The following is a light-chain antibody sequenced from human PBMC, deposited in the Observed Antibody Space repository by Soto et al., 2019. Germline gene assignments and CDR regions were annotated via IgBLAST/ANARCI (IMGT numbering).Light chain of an antibody. CDR3: QSYDPTLRTSL. CDR2: SNN. V-gene: IGLV1-40*01. J-gene: IGLJ2*01. Sequence: QSVLTQPPSVSGAPGQRVTISCTGSSSNIGAGHAVHWYQQLPGTAPKIPIHSNNNRPSGVPDRFSGSNSGTSASLAIAGLQADDEADYYCQSYDPTLRTSLFVGGTQLTVL. CDR1: SSNIGAGHA.